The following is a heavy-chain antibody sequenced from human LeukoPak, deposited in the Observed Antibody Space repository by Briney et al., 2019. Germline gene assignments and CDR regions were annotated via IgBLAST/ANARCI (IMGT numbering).Heavy chain of an antibody. CDR1: GFIVNTNY. D-gene: IGHD3-22*01. V-gene: IGHV3-53*01. J-gene: IGHJ3*02. CDR2: IYADGNT. CDR3: ARAPTYYYDSSGAFDI. Sequence: GGSLRLSCAASGFIVNTNYMTWVRQAPGRGLEWVSFIYADGNTYYADSVKGRFTISRDISKNAVYLQMNSLRAEDTALYYCARAPTYYYDSSGAFDIWGQGTMVTVSS.